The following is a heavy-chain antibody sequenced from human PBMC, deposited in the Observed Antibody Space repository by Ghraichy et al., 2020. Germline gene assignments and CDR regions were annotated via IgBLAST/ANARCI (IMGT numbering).Heavy chain of an antibody. CDR2: ITPSGSA. CDR1: GASISAYF. CDR3: VKIRPGGASFDY. J-gene: IGHJ4*02. V-gene: IGHV4-59*01. D-gene: IGHD6-6*01. Sequence: SETLSLSCTVSGASISAYFWSWIRQPPGTGLEWIAYITPSGSATYNASLESRISVSVDRSKNQFSLTLNSVTAADTAVYYCVKIRPGGASFDYWGQGTLVTVSS.